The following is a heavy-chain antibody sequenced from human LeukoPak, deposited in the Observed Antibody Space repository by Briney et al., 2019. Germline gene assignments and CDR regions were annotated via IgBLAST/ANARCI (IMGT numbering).Heavy chain of an antibody. D-gene: IGHD6-19*01. CDR1: GGSISSYY. CDR3: ARDGRRAVAGTWAPTDAFDI. CDR2: IYYSGST. V-gene: IGHV4-59*13. J-gene: IGHJ3*02. Sequence: SETLSLTCTVSGGSISSYYWSWIRQPPGKGLEWIGYIYYSGSTNYNPSLKSRVTISVDTSKNQFSLKLSSVTAADTAVYYCARDGRRAVAGTWAPTDAFDIWGQGTMVTVSS.